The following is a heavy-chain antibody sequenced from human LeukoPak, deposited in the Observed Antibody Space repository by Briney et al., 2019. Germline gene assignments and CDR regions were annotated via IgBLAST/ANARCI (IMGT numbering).Heavy chain of an antibody. V-gene: IGHV3-21*01. Sequence: PGGSLRLSCAASGFTFSSYSMNWVRQAPGKGLEWVSSISSSSSYIYYADSVKGRFTISRDNSKNTLYLQMNSLRAEDTAVYYCARGYCSSTSCPFDPWGQGTLVTVSS. CDR1: GFTFSSYS. CDR3: ARGYCSSTSCPFDP. J-gene: IGHJ5*02. D-gene: IGHD2-2*01. CDR2: ISSSSSYI.